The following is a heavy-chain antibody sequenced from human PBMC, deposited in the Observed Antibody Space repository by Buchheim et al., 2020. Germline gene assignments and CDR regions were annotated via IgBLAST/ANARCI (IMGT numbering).Heavy chain of an antibody. CDR1: GYTFSSYY. CDR2: INPSSSDT. J-gene: IGHJ6*02. Sequence: QVQLVQSGAEVKKPGASVKVSCKASGYTFSSYYVSWVRQAPGQGLEWMGIINPSSSDTGYAQKFQGRVTMTRDTSTSTVYMELSSLRSEDTAVYYCVRAGYCRGVSCYYYGMDVWGQGTT. CDR3: VRAGYCRGVSCYYYGMDV. V-gene: IGHV1-46*01. D-gene: IGHD2-15*01.